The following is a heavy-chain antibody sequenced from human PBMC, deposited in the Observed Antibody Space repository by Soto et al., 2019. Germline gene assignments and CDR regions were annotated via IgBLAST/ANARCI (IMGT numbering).Heavy chain of an antibody. CDR3: ARGPVDYGDYYFDC. CDR2: IWYDGSNK. V-gene: IGHV3-33*01. D-gene: IGHD4-17*01. CDR1: GFTFSSYG. J-gene: IGHJ4*02. Sequence: QVQLVESGGGVVQPGRSLRLSCAASGFTFSSYGMHWVRQAPGKGLEWVAVIWYDGSNKYYADSVKGRFTISRDNSKNTLYLQMNSLRAEDTAVYYCARGPVDYGDYYFDCWGQGTLVTVSS.